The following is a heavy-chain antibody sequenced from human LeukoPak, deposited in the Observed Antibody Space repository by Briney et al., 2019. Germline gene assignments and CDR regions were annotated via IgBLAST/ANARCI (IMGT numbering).Heavy chain of an antibody. J-gene: IGHJ6*02. CDR1: EFTFSSYA. D-gene: IGHD2/OR15-2a*01. CDR3: AKYVSARGPPYALAV. V-gene: IGHV3-23*01. Sequence: PGGSLRLSCAASEFTFSSYAMQWVRQAPGKGLEWVSGISASGGNTWYADSVKGRFTISRDNSKNTLYLQMNSLRAEDTAVYYCAKYVSARGPPYALAVWGQVTTVTVSS. CDR2: ISASGGNT.